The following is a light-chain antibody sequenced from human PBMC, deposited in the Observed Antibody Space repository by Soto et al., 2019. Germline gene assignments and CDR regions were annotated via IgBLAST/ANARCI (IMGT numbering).Light chain of an antibody. CDR3: QQYETFPST. CDR2: SAS. Sequence: QYKGNLSLSPGAGASLSCRASQRVSGDYLAWYQQKPGQAPKLLIYSASPKPGGIPSRFSGSGSGTNFTLTITSLQPDDFATYYCQQYETFPSTFGPGTKVDIK. J-gene: IGKJ1*01. V-gene: IGKV3-20*01. CDR1: QRVSGDY.